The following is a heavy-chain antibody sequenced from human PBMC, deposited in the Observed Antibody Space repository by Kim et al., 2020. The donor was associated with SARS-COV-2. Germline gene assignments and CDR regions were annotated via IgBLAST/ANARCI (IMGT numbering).Heavy chain of an antibody. Sequence: GGSLRHSCAASGFTFSGSAMHWVRQASGKGLEWVGRIRSKANSYATTYTASVKGRFTISRDDSKSTAYLQMNSLKTEDTAVYHCTSVPGTTSAFWHAFDIWGQGTMVTVSS. CDR1: GFTFSGSA. D-gene: IGHD1-1*01. J-gene: IGHJ3*02. CDR2: IRSKANSYAT. V-gene: IGHV3-73*01. CDR3: TSVPGTTSAFWHAFDI.